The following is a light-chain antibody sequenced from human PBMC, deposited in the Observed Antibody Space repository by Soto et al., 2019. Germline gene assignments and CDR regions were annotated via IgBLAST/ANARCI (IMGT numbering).Light chain of an antibody. CDR3: CSFPGTSTLYV. CDR1: SSDVGSSNF. Sequence: LTQPASVSGSPGQSLTISCTGTSSDVGSSNFVSWYQQHPGKAPKLIIYEGSRRPSGVSGRFSGSKSGNAASLTISGLQAEDEADYYCCSFPGTSTLYVFGSGTKVTVL. J-gene: IGLJ1*01. V-gene: IGLV2-23*01. CDR2: EGS.